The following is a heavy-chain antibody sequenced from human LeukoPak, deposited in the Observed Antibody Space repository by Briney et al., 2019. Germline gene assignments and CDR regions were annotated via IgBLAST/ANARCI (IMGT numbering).Heavy chain of an antibody. CDR1: GFTFSSYS. Sequence: GGSLRLSCAASGFTFSSYSMNWVRQAPGKGLEWVSSISSSSSYIYYADSVKGRFTISRDNAENSLYLQMTSLRAEDTAVYSCARVNYDSSGYYLYYFDYWGQGTLVTVSS. CDR3: ARVNYDSSGYYLYYFDY. D-gene: IGHD3-22*01. CDR2: ISSSSSYI. V-gene: IGHV3-21*01. J-gene: IGHJ4*02.